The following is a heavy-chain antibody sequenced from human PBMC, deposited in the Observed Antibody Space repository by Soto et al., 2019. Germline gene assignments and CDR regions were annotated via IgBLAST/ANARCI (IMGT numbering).Heavy chain of an antibody. CDR3: AREWGLLPYYVMDV. Sequence: SETLSLTCTVSGGSISSGGYYWSWIRQPPGKGLEWIGYISYTGRTKYNPSLQSRVTISVDTSKNDFSLNLSSVTAADTAVYFCAREWGLLPYYVMDVWGHGTAVTVSS. J-gene: IGHJ6*02. CDR2: ISYTGRT. CDR1: GGSISSGGYY. V-gene: IGHV4-61*03. D-gene: IGHD7-27*01.